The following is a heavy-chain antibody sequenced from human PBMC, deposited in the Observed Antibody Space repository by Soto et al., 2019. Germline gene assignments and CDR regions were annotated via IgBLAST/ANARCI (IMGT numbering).Heavy chain of an antibody. CDR1: GFTFSSYA. CDR3: AKGGPTFLNWFGP. D-gene: IGHD5-12*01. V-gene: IGHV3-23*01. CDR2: ISNSGHRA. Sequence: PGGSLRLSCAASGFTFSSYAMNWVRQAPGKGLEWISVISNSGHRAYYADSVKGRFNISRDNSKNTLYLQIKSLRAEDTAAYYCAKGGPTFLNWFGPWGQGTLVIVSS. J-gene: IGHJ5*02.